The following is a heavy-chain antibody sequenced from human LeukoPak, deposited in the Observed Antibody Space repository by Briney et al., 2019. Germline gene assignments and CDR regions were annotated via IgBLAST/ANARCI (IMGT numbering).Heavy chain of an antibody. D-gene: IGHD3-16*01. Sequence: EASVKVSCKASGGTFSSYAISWVRQAPGQGLEWMGGIIPIFGTANYAQKFRGRVTITADKSTRTAYMELSSLRSEDTAVYYCARGNDSRDPPHFDYWGQGTLVTVSS. J-gene: IGHJ4*02. CDR1: GGTFSSYA. CDR3: ARGNDSRDPPHFDY. V-gene: IGHV1-69*06. CDR2: IIPIFGTA.